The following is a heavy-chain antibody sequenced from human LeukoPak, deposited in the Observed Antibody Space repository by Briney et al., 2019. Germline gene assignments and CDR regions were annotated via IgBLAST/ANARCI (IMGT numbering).Heavy chain of an antibody. V-gene: IGHV3-23*01. D-gene: IGHD5-12*01. J-gene: IGHJ4*02. CDR2: ISGSGRSA. CDR3: AQDYSGYDLSAGY. CDR1: GLSVTYNY. Sequence: RGGLLRLSCAASGLSVTYNYMIWVRQAPGKGLEWVSVISGSGRSAYYADSLKGRFTISRDNSKDTLYLQMNSLRAEDTALYYCAQDYSGYDLSAGYWGQGTLVTVSS.